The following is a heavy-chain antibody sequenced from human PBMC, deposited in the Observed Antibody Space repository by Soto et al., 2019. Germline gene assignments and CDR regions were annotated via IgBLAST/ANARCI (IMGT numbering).Heavy chain of an antibody. Sequence: ASVKVSCKASGYTFTSYDINWVRQATGQGLEWMGWMNPNSGNTGYAQKVQGRVTMTRNTSISTAYMELSSLRSEDTAVYYCASYSSSWYDLDWYFDLWGRGTLVTVSS. CDR1: GYTFTSYD. CDR2: MNPNSGNT. CDR3: ASYSSSWYDLDWYFDL. V-gene: IGHV1-8*01. D-gene: IGHD6-13*01. J-gene: IGHJ2*01.